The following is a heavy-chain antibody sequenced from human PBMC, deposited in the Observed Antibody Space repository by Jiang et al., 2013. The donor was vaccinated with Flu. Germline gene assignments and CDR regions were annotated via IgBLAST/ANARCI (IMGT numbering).Heavy chain of an antibody. D-gene: IGHD3-10*01. V-gene: IGHV1-24*01. CDR2: FDPEDGET. CDR1: GYTLTELS. Sequence: SGAEVKKPGASVKVSCKVSGYTLTELSMHWVRQAPGKGLEWMGGFDPEDGETIYAQKFQGRVTMTEDTSTDTAYMELSSLRSEDTAVYYCARSYYYGSGSYSPNWFDPWGQGTLVTVSS. J-gene: IGHJ5*02. CDR3: ARSYYYGSGSYSPNWFDP.